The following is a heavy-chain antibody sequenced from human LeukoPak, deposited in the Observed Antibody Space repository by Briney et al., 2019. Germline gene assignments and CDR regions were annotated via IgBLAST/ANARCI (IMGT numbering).Heavy chain of an antibody. CDR1: GYTFTSYG. J-gene: IGHJ1*01. V-gene: IGHV1-18*01. CDR2: ISAYNGNT. Sequence: ASVKVSCKASGYTFTSYGISWVRQAPGQGLEWMGWISAYNGNTNYAQKLQGRVTMTTDTSTSTAYMELRSLRSDGTAVYYCARGGNSGSYREYFQHWGQGTLVTVSS. CDR3: ARGGNSGSYREYFQH. D-gene: IGHD1-26*01.